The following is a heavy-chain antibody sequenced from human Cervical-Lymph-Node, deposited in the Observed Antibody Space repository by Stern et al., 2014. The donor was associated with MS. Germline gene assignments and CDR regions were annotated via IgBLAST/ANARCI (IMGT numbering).Heavy chain of an antibody. J-gene: IGHJ5*02. V-gene: IGHV4-34*01. Sequence: QVQLQQWGAGLLKPSETLSLTCAVSGGSFSGYYWSWIRQPPGKGLAWIGEINHSGSTDYNSSLKSRITISVDSSKKQFSLKLRSVTAADTGVYYCASYNWDDEKGWFDPWGQGTQVTVSS. CDR2: INHSGST. D-gene: IGHD1-20*01. CDR3: ASYNWDDEKGWFDP. CDR1: GGSFSGYY.